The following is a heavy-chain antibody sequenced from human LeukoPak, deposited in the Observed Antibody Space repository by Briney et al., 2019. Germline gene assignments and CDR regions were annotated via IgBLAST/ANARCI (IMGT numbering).Heavy chain of an antibody. CDR2: FDPEDGET. V-gene: IGHV1-24*01. D-gene: IGHD4-11*01. CDR1: GYTFTSYY. CDR3: SFGLQSTDY. Sequence: EASVKVSCKASGYTFTSYYMHWVRQAPGKGLEWMGGFDPEDGETIYAQKFQGRVTMTEDTSTDTAYMELSSLRSEDTAVYYCSFGLQSTDYWGQGTLVTVSS. J-gene: IGHJ4*02.